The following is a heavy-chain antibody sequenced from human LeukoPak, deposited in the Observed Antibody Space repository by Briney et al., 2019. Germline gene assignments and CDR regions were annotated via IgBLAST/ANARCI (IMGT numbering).Heavy chain of an antibody. V-gene: IGHV1-18*01. CDR3: ARDLRHYYDSSGYPTHDY. Sequence: ASVKVSCKASGYTFTSYGISWVRQAPGQGLEWMGWISAYNGNTNYAQKLQGRVTMTTDTSTSTAYMELRSPRSDDTAVYYCARDLRHYYDSSGYPTHDYWGQGTLVTVSS. D-gene: IGHD3-22*01. J-gene: IGHJ4*02. CDR1: GYTFTSYG. CDR2: ISAYNGNT.